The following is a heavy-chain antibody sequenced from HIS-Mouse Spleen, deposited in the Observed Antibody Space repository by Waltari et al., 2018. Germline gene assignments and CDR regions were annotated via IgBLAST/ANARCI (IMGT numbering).Heavy chain of an antibody. CDR2: CSCSSSYI. V-gene: IGHV3-21*01. J-gene: IGHJ5*02. Sequence: EVQLVESGGGRVKPGGSLRLSCAASGFTFSSSSMNWVRQAPGKALAWVSSCSCSSSYIYYADSVKGRFTISRDNAKNSLYLQMNSLRAEDTAVYYCARDPSGYDNHWGQGTLVTVSS. CDR3: ARDPSGYDNH. D-gene: IGHD5-12*01. CDR1: GFTFSSSS.